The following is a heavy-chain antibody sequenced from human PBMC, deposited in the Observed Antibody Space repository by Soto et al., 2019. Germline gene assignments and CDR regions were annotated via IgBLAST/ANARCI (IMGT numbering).Heavy chain of an antibody. J-gene: IGHJ4*02. CDR2: IAGSGGNT. Sequence: EVQLLESGGGLVQPGGSLRLSCAASGFTFSSYAMSWGRQATGKGLEWVSAIAGSGGNTYYADSVKGRLTITRDNAMNTLYLQRNSLRAEDTAVYYFAKEISGCGPWGQGTLVTVSS. V-gene: IGHV3-23*01. CDR3: AKEISGCGP. CDR1: GFTFSSYA. D-gene: IGHD6-19*01.